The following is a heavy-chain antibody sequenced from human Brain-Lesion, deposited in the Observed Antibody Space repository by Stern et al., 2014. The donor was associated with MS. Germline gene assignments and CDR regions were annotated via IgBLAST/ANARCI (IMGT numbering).Heavy chain of an antibody. CDR2: LYYSGNT. Sequence: VQLEESGPGLVKPSETLSLTCTVAGGSVSSTGYAWAWIRQPPGKGLEWIGTLYYSGNTYYSPSLKSRLTISLATSKNQFSLQLRSVTAADTAVYYCAGEEDIRYCSGGSCTGNWFDPWGQGTLVTVSS. V-gene: IGHV4-39*01. D-gene: IGHD2-15*01. CDR3: AGEEDIRYCSGGSCTGNWFDP. J-gene: IGHJ5*02. CDR1: GGSVSSTGYA.